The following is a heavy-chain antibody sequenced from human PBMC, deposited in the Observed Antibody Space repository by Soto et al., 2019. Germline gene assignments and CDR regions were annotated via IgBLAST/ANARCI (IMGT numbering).Heavy chain of an antibody. D-gene: IGHD3-22*01. CDR2: IYYSGRT. Sequence: LCGGSIISNNDYWSWIRQPPGKGLEWIGYIYYSGRTSYNLSLKSRVTLSVDTSKNQFFLNLSSVTAADTAVYYCARVYYYDRTTMDYWGQGTLVTVSS. V-gene: IGHV4-30-4*01. CDR1: GGSIISNNDY. CDR3: ARVYYYDRTTMDY. J-gene: IGHJ4*02.